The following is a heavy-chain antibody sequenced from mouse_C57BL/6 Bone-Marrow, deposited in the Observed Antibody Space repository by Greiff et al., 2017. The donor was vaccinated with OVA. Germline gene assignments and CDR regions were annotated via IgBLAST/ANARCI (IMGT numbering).Heavy chain of an antibody. CDR3: ARPRGFAY. J-gene: IGHJ3*01. CDR2: INPYNGGT. Sequence: EVKLQESGPVLVKPGASVKMSCKASGYTFTDYYMNWVKQSPGKSLEWIGVINPYNGGTSYNQKFKGKATLTVDKSSSTAYMELNSLTSEDSAGYYCARPRGFAYWGQGTLVTVSA. V-gene: IGHV1-19*01. CDR1: GYTFTDYY.